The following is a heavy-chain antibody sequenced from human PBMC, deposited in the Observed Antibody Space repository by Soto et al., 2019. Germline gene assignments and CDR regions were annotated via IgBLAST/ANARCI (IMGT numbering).Heavy chain of an antibody. D-gene: IGHD1-26*01. CDR2: IYHSGSN. CDR3: ARGNYYASNFDC. J-gene: IGHJ4*02. V-gene: IGHV4-30-2*01. CDR1: GGSISSGRYS. Sequence: SETLSLPCAVSGGSISSGRYSWSWIRQPPGKGLEWIGYIYHSGSNYYNPSLKSRVTISVDRSKNQFSLKLSSVTAADTAVYYCARGNYYASNFDCWGKRTLVTVSS.